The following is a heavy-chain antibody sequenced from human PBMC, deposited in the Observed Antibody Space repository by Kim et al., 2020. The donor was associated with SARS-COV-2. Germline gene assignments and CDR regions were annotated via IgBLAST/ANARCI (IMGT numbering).Heavy chain of an antibody. V-gene: IGHV4-59*01. D-gene: IGHD3-22*01. CDR3: ARDDSSGYPDY. Sequence: TNYNPSLKSRVTISVDTSKNQFSLKLSSVTAADTAVYYCARDDSSGYPDYWGQGTLVTVSS. J-gene: IGHJ4*02. CDR2: T.